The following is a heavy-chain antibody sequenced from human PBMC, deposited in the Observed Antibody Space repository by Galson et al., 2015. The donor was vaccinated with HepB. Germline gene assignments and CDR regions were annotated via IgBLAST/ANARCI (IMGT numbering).Heavy chain of an antibody. V-gene: IGHV6-1*01. CDR2: TYYRSKWYN. Sequence: CAISEDSVSRSGVTWNWIRQSPSSGLEWLGRTYYRSKWYNDYAVSVKSRITINADTSKNQVSLQLNSVTPEDTAVYYCARDPLAGRAYYYGMDVWGQGTTVTVSS. CDR1: EDSVSRSGVT. D-gene: IGHD6-19*01. J-gene: IGHJ6*02. CDR3: ARDPLAGRAYYYGMDV.